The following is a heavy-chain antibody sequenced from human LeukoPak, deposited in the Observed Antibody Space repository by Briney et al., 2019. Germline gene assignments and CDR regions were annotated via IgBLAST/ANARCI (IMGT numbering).Heavy chain of an antibody. D-gene: IGHD3-10*01. J-gene: IGHJ5*02. V-gene: IGHV3-30*02. CDR2: IKSDGSNK. CDR1: GFTFSKYN. CDR3: AKDSGSSGLDP. Sequence: PGGSLRLSCAASGFTFSKYNIHWVRQAPGKGLEWVAFIKSDGSNKYYVNSVKGRFTISRDNSKNTVYLQMNSLRPEDTAVFYCAKDSGSSGLDPWGQGTPVTVSS.